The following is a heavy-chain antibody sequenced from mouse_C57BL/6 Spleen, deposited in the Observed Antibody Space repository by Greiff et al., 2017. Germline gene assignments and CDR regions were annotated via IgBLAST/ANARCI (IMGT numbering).Heavy chain of an antibody. V-gene: IGHV3-6*01. D-gene: IGHD3-2*02. CDR1: GYSITSGYY. CDR3: ARAAQATPFDY. Sequence: EVHLVESGPGLVKPSQSLSLTCSVTGYSITSGYYWNWIRQFPGNKLEWMGYISYDGSNNYNPSLKNRISITRDTSKNQFFLKLNSVTTEDTATYYCARAAQATPFDYWGQGTTLTVSS. J-gene: IGHJ2*01. CDR2: ISYDGSN.